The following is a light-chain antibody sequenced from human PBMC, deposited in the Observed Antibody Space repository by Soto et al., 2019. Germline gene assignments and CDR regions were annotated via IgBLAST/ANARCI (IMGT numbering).Light chain of an antibody. CDR1: QTVRSSS. CDR3: QQYGSSPRT. V-gene: IGKV3-20*01. J-gene: IGKJ1*01. Sequence: DIVLTQSPGTLSLSPGERATLSCRASQTVRSSSLAWYQQKPGQAPRLLIFGASTRAAGFPDRFSGSGSGTDFTLTISRLEPEDVAVYYCQQYGSSPRTLGQGTKVDIK. CDR2: GAS.